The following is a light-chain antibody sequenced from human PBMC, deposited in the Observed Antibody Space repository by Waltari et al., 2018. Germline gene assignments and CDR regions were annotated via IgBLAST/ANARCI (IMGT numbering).Light chain of an antibody. CDR3: QQYNNWSPLT. Sequence: EVVMTPYPAPLSLSPGGGAPLSCRASHGISTNLAGYQQQPGQAPRLLINTASTRAAGVPARFSGSGSATEFTLTISSLQSEDSAVYYCQQYNNWSPLTFGGGTKVEI. CDR2: TAS. V-gene: IGKV3-15*01. CDR1: HGISTN. J-gene: IGKJ4*01.